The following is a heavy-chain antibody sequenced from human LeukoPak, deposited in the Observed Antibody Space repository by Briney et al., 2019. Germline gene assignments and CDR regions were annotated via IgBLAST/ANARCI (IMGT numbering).Heavy chain of an antibody. Sequence: ASVKVSCKVSGYTLTELSMHWVRQAPGKGLEWMGGFEPEDGETIYAQKFQGRVTMTEDTSTDTAYMELSSLRSEDTAVYYCATLADFWSGYTAFDIWGQGTMVTVSS. CDR3: ATLADFWSGYTAFDI. CDR1: GYTLTELS. J-gene: IGHJ3*02. D-gene: IGHD3-3*01. CDR2: FEPEDGET. V-gene: IGHV1-24*01.